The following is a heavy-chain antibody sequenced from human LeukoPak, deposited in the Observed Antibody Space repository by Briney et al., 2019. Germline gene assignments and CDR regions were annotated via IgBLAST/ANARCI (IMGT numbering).Heavy chain of an antibody. V-gene: IGHV1-2*02. Sequence: ASVTVSCKASGYTFTGYYMHWVRQAPAQGLELMGWINPYSGGTNYAQKFQGRVTMTRDTSISTAYMELSRLRSDDTAVYYCARDLPEECQLHHTQFDYWGQGTLVTVSS. D-gene: IGHD2-2*01. CDR3: ARDLPEECQLHHTQFDY. CDR2: INPYSGGT. CDR1: GYTFTGYY. J-gene: IGHJ4*02.